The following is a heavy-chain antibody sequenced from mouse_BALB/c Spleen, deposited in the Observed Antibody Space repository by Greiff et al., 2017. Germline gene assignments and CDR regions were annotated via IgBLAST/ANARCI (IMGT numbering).Heavy chain of an antibody. Sequence: EVKLVESGPGLVKPSQSLSLTCTVTGYSITSDYAWNWIRQFPGNKLEWMGYISYGGSTSYNPSLKSRISITRDTSKNQFFLQLNSVTTEDTATYYCARRDYGSSYCAMDYWGQGTSVTVSS. J-gene: IGHJ4*01. V-gene: IGHV3-2*02. CDR3: ARRDYGSSYCAMDY. D-gene: IGHD1-1*01. CDR1: GYSITSDYA. CDR2: ISYGGST.